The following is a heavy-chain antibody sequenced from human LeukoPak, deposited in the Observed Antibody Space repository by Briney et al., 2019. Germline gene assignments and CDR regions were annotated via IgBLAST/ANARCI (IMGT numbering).Heavy chain of an antibody. CDR3: ARINSGSYYSIDY. CDR2: IYYGGST. V-gene: IGHV4-59*08. Sequence: SETLSLTCTVSGGSISSYYWSWIRQPPGKGLEWIGYIYYGGSTNYNPSLKSRVTISVDTSKNQFSLKLSSVTAADTAVYYCARINSGSYYSIDYWGQGTLVTVSS. J-gene: IGHJ4*02. D-gene: IGHD1-26*01. CDR1: GGSISSYY.